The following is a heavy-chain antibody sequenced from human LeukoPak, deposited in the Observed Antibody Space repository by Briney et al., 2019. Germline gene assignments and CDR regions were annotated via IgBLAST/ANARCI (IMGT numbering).Heavy chain of an antibody. CDR3: ARGPAWDY. D-gene: IGHD2-15*01. J-gene: IGHJ4*02. CDR1: GFTFSSYG. Sequence: GRSLRLSCAASGFTFSSYGMHWVRQAPGKGLEWVAVISYDGSNKYYADSVKGRFTISRDNSKNTLYLQMNSLRAEDTAVYFCARGPAWDYWGQGTLVTVSS. CDR2: ISYDGSNK. V-gene: IGHV3-30*03.